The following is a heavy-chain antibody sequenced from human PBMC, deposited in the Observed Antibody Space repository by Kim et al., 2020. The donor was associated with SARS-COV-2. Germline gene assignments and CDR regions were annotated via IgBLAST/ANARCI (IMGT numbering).Heavy chain of an antibody. J-gene: IGHJ5*02. Sequence: RVTISVDTSKNQFSLKLSSVTAADTAVYYCARLSFARSIAAAGTLGWFDPWGQGTLVTVSS. V-gene: IGHV4-59*08. D-gene: IGHD6-13*01. CDR3: ARLSFARSIAAAGTLGWFDP.